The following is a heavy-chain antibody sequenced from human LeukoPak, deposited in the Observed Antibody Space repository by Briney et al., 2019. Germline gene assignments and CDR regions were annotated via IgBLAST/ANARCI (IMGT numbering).Heavy chain of an antibody. Sequence: SETLSLTCTVSGGSISSYYWSWIWQPPGKGLEWIGYIYYSGSTNYNPSLKGRVTISVDTSKNQFSLKLSSVTAADTAVYYCARLYYYDSSGYVAAFDIWGQGTMVTVSS. CDR3: ARLYYYDSSGYVAAFDI. CDR1: GGSISSYY. CDR2: IYYSGST. V-gene: IGHV4-59*08. J-gene: IGHJ3*02. D-gene: IGHD3-22*01.